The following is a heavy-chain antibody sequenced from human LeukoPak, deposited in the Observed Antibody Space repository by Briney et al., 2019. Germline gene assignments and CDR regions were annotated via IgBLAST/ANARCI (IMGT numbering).Heavy chain of an antibody. J-gene: IGHJ4*02. V-gene: IGHV1-2*06. CDR1: GYTFTGYY. CDR2: INPNSGGT. Sequence: GASVKVSCKASGYTFTGYYMHWVRQAPGQGLEWMGRINPNSGGTNYAQKFQGRVTTTRDTSISTAYMELSRLRSDDTAVYYCASTVGVVPARFDYWGQGTLVTVSS. D-gene: IGHD2-2*01. CDR3: ASTVGVVPARFDY.